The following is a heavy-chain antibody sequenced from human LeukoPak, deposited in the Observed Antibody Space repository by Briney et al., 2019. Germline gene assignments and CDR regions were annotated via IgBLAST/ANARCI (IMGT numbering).Heavy chain of an antibody. CDR1: GFSLSTPGVG. D-gene: IGHD3-9*01. J-gene: IGHJ4*02. CDR2: IYWDDDK. CDR3: AHLSRDYDILIDYIYYFDY. V-gene: IGHV2-5*02. Sequence: SGPTLVNPTPTLTLTCTFSGFSLSTPGVGVGWIRQPPGKAPEWLALIYWDDDKRYSPSLKSRLTITKDTSKKQEVLTMTNMDRVDTATYYCAHLSRDYDILIDYIYYFDYWGQGTLVTVSS.